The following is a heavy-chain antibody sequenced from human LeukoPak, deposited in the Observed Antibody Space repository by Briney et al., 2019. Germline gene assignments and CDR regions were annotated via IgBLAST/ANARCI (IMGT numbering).Heavy chain of an antibody. J-gene: IGHJ6*02. D-gene: IGHD2-15*01. CDR3: ARDWVSCSGGSCYSYYYYYGMDV. CDR1: GYTFTSYG. Sequence: GASVKVSCKASGYTFTSYGISWVRQAPGQGLGGRGWISAYKGNTNYAQKPRGRVTMPTDTSTSTASMERRSLTPAHTDVYYCARDWVSCSGGSCYSYYYYYGMDVWGQGTPVTVSS. V-gene: IGHV1-18*01. CDR2: ISAYKGNT.